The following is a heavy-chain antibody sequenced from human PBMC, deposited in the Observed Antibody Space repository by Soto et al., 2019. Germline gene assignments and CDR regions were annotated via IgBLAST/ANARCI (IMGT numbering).Heavy chain of an antibody. Sequence: GGSLRLSCTASGFTFSSYDIHWVRQATGKGLEWVSAIGTAGDTYYPGSVKGRFTISRENAKNSLYLQMNSLRAGDMAVYYCARGPPSFDYGGKHAFDIWGQGTMVTVS. J-gene: IGHJ3*02. V-gene: IGHV3-13*01. CDR2: IGTAGDT. D-gene: IGHD4-17*01. CDR1: GFTFSSYD. CDR3: ARGPPSFDYGGKHAFDI.